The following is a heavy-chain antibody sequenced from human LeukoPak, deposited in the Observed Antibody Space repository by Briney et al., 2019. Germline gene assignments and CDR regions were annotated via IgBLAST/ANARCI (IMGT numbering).Heavy chain of an antibody. V-gene: IGHV3-7*01. J-gene: IGHJ4*02. CDR1: GFTFSDHY. CDR2: IKQDGSEK. Sequence: GGSLRLSCAASGFTFSDHYMDWVRQAPGKGLEWVANIKQDGSEKYYVDSVKGRFTISRDNAKNSLYLQMNSLRAEDTAVYYCAREPGIAAAGPLDYWGQGTLVTVSS. D-gene: IGHD6-13*01. CDR3: AREPGIAAAGPLDY.